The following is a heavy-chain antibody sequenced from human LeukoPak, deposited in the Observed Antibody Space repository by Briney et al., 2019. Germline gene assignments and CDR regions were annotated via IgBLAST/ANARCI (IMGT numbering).Heavy chain of an antibody. Sequence: GGSLRPSCAASGFTFSSYSMNWVRQAPGKGLEWVSSISSSSYIYYADSVKGRFTISRDNAKNSLYLQMNSLRAEDTAVYYCARAYSSGWYGDYWGQGTLVTVSS. CDR1: GFTFSSYS. V-gene: IGHV3-21*01. CDR3: ARAYSSGWYGDY. J-gene: IGHJ4*02. CDR2: ISSSSYI. D-gene: IGHD6-19*01.